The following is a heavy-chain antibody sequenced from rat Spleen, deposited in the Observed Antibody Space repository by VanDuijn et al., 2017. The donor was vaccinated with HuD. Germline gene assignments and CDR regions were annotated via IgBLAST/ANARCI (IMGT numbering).Heavy chain of an antibody. V-gene: IGHV2-13*01. Sequence: QVQLKESGPGLVQSSQTLSLTCTVSGFSLISYAVNWIRQPPGKGLEWMGVIWGNGNTNYNSALKSRLSISRDTSKSQVFLKMNSLQTEDTATYYCARDVANYYGGTYGVMAAWGQGASVTVSS. CDR2: IWGNGNT. D-gene: IGHD1-12*02. CDR1: GFSLISYA. CDR3: ARDVANYYGGTYGVMAA. J-gene: IGHJ4*01.